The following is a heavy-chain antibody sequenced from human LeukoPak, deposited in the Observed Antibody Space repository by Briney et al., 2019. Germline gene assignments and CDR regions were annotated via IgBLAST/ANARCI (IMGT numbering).Heavy chain of an antibody. CDR3: ARERMGYYDSSVYLN. V-gene: IGHV3-66*02. CDR1: GFTVSSNY. CDR2: IYSGGST. Sequence: PGGSLRLSCAASGFTVSSNYMSWVRQAPGKGLEWVSVIYSGGSTYYADSVKGRFTISRDNSKNTLYLQMNSLRAEDTAVYYCARERMGYYDSSVYLNWGQGTLVTVSS. D-gene: IGHD3-22*01. J-gene: IGHJ4*02.